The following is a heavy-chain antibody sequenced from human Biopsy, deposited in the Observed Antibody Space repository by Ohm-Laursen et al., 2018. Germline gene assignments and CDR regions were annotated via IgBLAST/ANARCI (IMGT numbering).Heavy chain of an antibody. J-gene: IGHJ4*02. Sequence: SLRLSCAASGFTFSPYTMTWVRQAPGKGLEWVSSISSSGNFMYYTDSVKGRFTISRDNAKNSLYLQMNSLRVEDTAVYYCARSVGIMAAPIDYWGQGTLVTVSS. CDR1: GFTFSPYT. V-gene: IGHV3-21*04. D-gene: IGHD3-16*01. CDR2: ISSSGNFM. CDR3: ARSVGIMAAPIDY.